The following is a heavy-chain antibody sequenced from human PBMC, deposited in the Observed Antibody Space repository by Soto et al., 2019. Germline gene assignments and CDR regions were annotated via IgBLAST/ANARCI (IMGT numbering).Heavy chain of an antibody. Sequence: SETLSLTCTVSGGSISSYYWSWIRQPPGKGLEWIGYIYYSGSTNYNPSLKSRVTISVDTSKNQFSLKLSSVTAADTAVYYCARGSATYYDFWSGYYAFDIWGQGTMVTVSS. J-gene: IGHJ3*02. D-gene: IGHD3-3*01. CDR2: IYYSGST. V-gene: IGHV4-59*08. CDR1: GGSISSYY. CDR3: ARGSATYYDFWSGYYAFDI.